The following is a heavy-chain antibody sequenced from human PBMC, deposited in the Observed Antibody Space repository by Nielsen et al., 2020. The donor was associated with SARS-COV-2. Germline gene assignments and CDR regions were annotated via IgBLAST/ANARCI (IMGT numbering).Heavy chain of an antibody. V-gene: IGHV3-21*01. CDR3: VSEARHFDY. CDR1: GFTFSSYS. Sequence: GESLKISCAASGFTFSSYSMNWVRQAPGKGLEWASSISSSSSYIYYADSVKGRFTISRDNAKNSLYLQMNSLRAEDTAVYCCVSEARHFDYWGQGTLVTVSS. D-gene: IGHD6-6*01. CDR2: ISSSSSYI. J-gene: IGHJ4*02.